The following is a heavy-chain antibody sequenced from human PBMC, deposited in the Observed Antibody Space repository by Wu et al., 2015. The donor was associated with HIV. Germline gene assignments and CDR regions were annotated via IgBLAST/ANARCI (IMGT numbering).Heavy chain of an antibody. CDR1: GYTFTGYF. J-gene: IGHJ6*03. Sequence: QMQLVQSGAEVKKPGASVKVSCQASGYTFTGYFIHWVRQAPGQGLEWMGWINPNGGVTNYAQKFQGRVTLTRDTSRRTAYMELSRLRSDDTAVYYCARDRVSSEVGIYYMDVWGEGATVIVSS. D-gene: IGHD6-13*01. CDR2: INPNGGVT. V-gene: IGHV1-2*02. CDR3: ARDRVSSEVGIYYMDV.